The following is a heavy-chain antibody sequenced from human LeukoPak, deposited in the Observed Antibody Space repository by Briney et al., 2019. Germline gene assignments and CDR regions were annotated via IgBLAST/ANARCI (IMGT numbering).Heavy chain of an antibody. CDR3: ARGDLRRLVSNYFDY. CDR2: INPNSGGT. D-gene: IGHD3-9*01. V-gene: IGHV1-2*02. Sequence: AASVKVSCKASGYTFTGYYMHWVRQAPGQGLEWMGWINPNSGGTNYAQKFQGRVTMTRDTSISTAYMELRSLRSDDTAVYYCARGDLRRLVSNYFDYWGQGTLVTVSS. J-gene: IGHJ4*02. CDR1: GYTFTGYY.